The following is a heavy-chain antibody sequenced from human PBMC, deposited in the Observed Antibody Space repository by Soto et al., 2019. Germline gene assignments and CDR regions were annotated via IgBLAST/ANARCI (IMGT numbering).Heavy chain of an antibody. CDR2: IYYSGST. V-gene: IGHV4-39*01. CDR3: ARPYGSSNSCYFYLYGMDV. J-gene: IGHJ6*02. D-gene: IGHD2-2*01. Sequence: QLQLQESGPGLVKPSETLSLTCTVSGGSISSSSYYWGWIRQPPGKGLEWIGSIYYSGSTYYNPSLKSRVTVTVDTSKNQFPLKLRSVTAADTALYYCARPYGSSNSCYFYLYGMDVSGQGTTVTDTS. CDR1: GGSISSSSYY.